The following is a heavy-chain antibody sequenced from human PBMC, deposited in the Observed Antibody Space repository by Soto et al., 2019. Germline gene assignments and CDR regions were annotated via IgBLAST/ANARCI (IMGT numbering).Heavy chain of an antibody. J-gene: IGHJ4*02. CDR1: GGTFSSYA. V-gene: IGHV1-69*13. Sequence: SVKVSCKASGGTFSSYAISWVRQAPGQGLEWMGGIIPIFGTANYAQKFQGRVTITADESTSTAYMELSSLRSEDTAVYYCARERSYYDSSGYPINFTFDYWGQGTLVTVSS. D-gene: IGHD3-22*01. CDR3: ARERSYYDSSGYPINFTFDY. CDR2: IIPIFGTA.